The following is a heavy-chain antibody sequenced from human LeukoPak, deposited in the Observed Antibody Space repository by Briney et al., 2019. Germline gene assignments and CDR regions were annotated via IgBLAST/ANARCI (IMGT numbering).Heavy chain of an antibody. CDR1: GFTFSSYA. CDR2: ISGSGGST. Sequence: GGSLRLSCAASGFTFSSYAMSWVRQAPGKGPEWVSTISGSGGSTYYADSVKGRFTISRDNSKNTLYLQMNSLRAEDTAVYYCARGETTVTRYYYYGMDVWGQGTTVTVSS. V-gene: IGHV3-23*01. J-gene: IGHJ6*02. CDR3: ARGETTVTRYYYYGMDV. D-gene: IGHD4-11*01.